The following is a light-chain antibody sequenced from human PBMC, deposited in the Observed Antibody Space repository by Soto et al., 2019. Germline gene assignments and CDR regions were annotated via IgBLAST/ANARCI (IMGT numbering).Light chain of an antibody. Sequence: DIQMTQSPSSLSASVGDRVTVTCRAGQSISRYLNWYQQRPGKAPNLLIYSASSLQTGVPSRFSGSGSGTDFTLTITNLQPEDFATYYCLQDYNYPRTFGQGTKVDIK. CDR3: LQDYNYPRT. V-gene: IGKV1-39*01. CDR1: QSISRY. CDR2: SAS. J-gene: IGKJ1*01.